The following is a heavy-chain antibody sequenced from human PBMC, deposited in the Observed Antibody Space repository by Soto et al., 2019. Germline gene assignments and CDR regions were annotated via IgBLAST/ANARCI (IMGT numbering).Heavy chain of an antibody. CDR2: INGDGKTA. CDR1: GFTFSSYW. Sequence: PGGSLRLSCAASGFTFSSYWMHWVRQAPGKGLVWVSGINGDGKTATYADSVKGRFIISRDNAKNMLYLQMNSLTAEDTAVYYCARPRYDGSGTPFDSWGQGTLVTVSS. CDR3: ARPRYDGSGTPFDS. D-gene: IGHD3-22*01. J-gene: IGHJ4*02. V-gene: IGHV3-74*01.